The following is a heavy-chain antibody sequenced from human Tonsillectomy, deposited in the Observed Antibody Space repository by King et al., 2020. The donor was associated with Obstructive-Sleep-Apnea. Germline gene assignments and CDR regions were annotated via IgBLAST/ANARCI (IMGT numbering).Heavy chain of an antibody. CDR3: ANGLRAAGLGDAFDI. J-gene: IGHJ3*02. CDR2: ISSSSSTI. CDR1: GFTFSSYS. V-gene: IGHV3-48*04. D-gene: IGHD6-13*01. Sequence: VQLVESGGGLVQPGGSLRLSCAASGFTFSSYSMNCVRQAPGKGLDGVSYISSSSSTIYYADSGKGRFTISRDNAKNSLFLQMNSLRAEDTAVYYCANGLRAAGLGDAFDIWGQGTMVTVSS.